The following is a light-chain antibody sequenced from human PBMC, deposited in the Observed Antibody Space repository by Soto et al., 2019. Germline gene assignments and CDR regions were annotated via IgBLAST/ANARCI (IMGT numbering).Light chain of an antibody. CDR1: QSISSW. CDR3: QQYNSYSPLT. V-gene: IGKV1-5*01. Sequence: DIQMTQSPSTLPASVGDRVTITCRASQSISSWLAWYQQKPGKAPKLLIYDASSLESGVPSRFSGSGSGTEFTLTISSLQPDDFATYYCQQYNSYSPLTFGQGTKVEIK. J-gene: IGKJ1*01. CDR2: DAS.